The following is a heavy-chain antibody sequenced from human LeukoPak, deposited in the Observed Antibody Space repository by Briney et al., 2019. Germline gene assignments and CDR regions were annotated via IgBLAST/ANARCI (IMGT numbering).Heavy chain of an antibody. CDR1: GFSFSSYG. Sequence: PGGSLRLSCAASGFSFSSYGMHWVRQAPGKGLEWVAVIWYDGSKEHYVDSVKGRFTISGGNAKNTVFLQMNSLRVEDSAVYYCAKDDSGTFDYWGQGIPVIVSS. J-gene: IGHJ4*02. CDR2: IWYDGSKE. CDR3: AKDDSGTFDY. D-gene: IGHD5-12*01. V-gene: IGHV3-33*03.